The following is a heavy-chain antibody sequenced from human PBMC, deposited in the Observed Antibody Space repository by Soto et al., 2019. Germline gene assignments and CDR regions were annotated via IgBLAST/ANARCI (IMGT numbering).Heavy chain of an antibody. J-gene: IGHJ4*02. CDR1: GWSFSGYY. D-gene: IGHD6-13*01. CDR2: INHSGST. Sequence: QVQLQQWGAGLLKPSETLSLTCAVYGWSFSGYYWCWIRQPPGKGLEWIGEINHSGSTNYNPYLKSRVTISVDTYKTQYTMKLSSVTAADTAVYYGARTYSSSWSPFDDWGQGTLVTVSS. V-gene: IGHV4-34*01. CDR3: ARTYSSSWSPFDD.